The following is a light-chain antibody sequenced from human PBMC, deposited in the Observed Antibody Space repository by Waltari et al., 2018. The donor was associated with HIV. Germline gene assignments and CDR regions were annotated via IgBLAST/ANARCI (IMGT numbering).Light chain of an antibody. CDR1: QSVSSSY. CDR2: GAS. J-gene: IGKJ4*01. V-gene: IGKV3-20*01. CDR3: HQYGSSPRT. Sequence: EIVLTQSPGTLSLSPGERAPLSCRASQSVSSSYLAWYKQKPGQAPRLLIYGASSRTTGIPDRFSGSGSGTDFTLTISRLEPEDFAVYYCHQYGSSPRTFGGGTKVESK.